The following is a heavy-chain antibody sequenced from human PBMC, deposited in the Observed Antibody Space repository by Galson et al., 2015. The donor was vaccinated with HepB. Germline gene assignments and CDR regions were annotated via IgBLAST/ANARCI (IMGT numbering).Heavy chain of an antibody. J-gene: IGHJ2*01. D-gene: IGHD6-13*01. CDR3: ARVRYSSWYFDL. V-gene: IGHV3-7*03. CDR1: GFTFSSAW. CDR2: IKQDGSEK. Sequence: SLRLSCAASGFTFSSAWMSWVRQAPGKGLEWVANIKQDGSEKYYVDSVKGRFTISRDNAKNSLYLQMNSLRAEDTAVYYCARVRYSSWYFDLWGRGTLVTVSS.